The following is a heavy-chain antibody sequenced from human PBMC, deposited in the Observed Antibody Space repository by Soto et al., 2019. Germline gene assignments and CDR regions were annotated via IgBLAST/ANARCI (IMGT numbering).Heavy chain of an antibody. Sequence: GGSLRLSCAASGFTFSSYGMSWVREAPGKGLEWVSAISGSGGSTYYADSVKGRFTISRDNSKNTLYLQMNSLRAEDTAVYYCAKDPTEWLVSAGWELLEHYYYYGMDVWGQGSTLTVSS. J-gene: IGHJ6*02. CDR1: GFTFSSYG. CDR3: AKDPTEWLVSAGWELLEHYYYYGMDV. D-gene: IGHD1-26*01. CDR2: ISGSGGST. V-gene: IGHV3-23*01.